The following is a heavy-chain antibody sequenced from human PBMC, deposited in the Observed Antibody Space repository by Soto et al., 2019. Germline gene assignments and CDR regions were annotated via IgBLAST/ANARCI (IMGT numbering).Heavy chain of an antibody. CDR2: ISYDGSNK. J-gene: IGHJ4*02. V-gene: IGHV3-30-3*01. CDR3: ARTPGPHSELRY. D-gene: IGHD1-26*01. Sequence: GGSLRLSCAASGFTFSSYAMHWVRQAPGKGLEWVAVISYDGSNKYYADSVKGRFTISRDNSKNTLYLQMNSLRAEDTAVYYCARTPGPHSELRYWGQGTLVTVSS. CDR1: GFTFSSYA.